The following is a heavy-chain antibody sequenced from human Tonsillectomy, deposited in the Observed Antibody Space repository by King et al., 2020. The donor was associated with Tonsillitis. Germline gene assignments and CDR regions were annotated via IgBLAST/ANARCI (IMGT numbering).Heavy chain of an antibody. D-gene: IGHD6-13*01. CDR2: IKSKTDGGTP. CDR3: TTAHIAAAGTYYYYYYMDV. Sequence: VQLVEAGGGLVKPGGSLRLSCAASGFTFSNAWMSLVRQAPGKGRGGVCRIKSKTDGGTPDIAAPGKGRFTNPRDDYKNTLYLQMNSMKTEDTAVYYCTTAHIAAAGTYYYYYYMDVWGKGTTVTVSS. J-gene: IGHJ6*03. CDR1: GFTFSNAW. V-gene: IGHV3-15*01.